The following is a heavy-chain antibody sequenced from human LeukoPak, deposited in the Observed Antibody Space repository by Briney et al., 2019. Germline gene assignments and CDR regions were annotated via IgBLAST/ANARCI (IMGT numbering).Heavy chain of an antibody. D-gene: IGHD3-22*01. CDR2: IKQDGSDK. CDR3: ARYHYDSSGYFS. CDR1: GFTFSSNW. V-gene: IGHV3-7*01. Sequence: GGSLRLSCAASGFTFSSNWMSWVRQAPGKGLEWVANIKQDGSDKYYVDSVKGRFTVSRDNAKNSLSLQMNSLRVEDTAVYYCARYHYDSSGYFSWGQGTLVSVPS. J-gene: IGHJ5*02.